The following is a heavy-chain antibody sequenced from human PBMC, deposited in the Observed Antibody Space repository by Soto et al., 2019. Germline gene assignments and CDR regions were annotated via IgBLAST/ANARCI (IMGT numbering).Heavy chain of an antibody. J-gene: IGHJ4*02. Sequence: QVQLVESGGGVVQPGRSLRLSCAASGFTFSSYGMHWVRQAPGKGLEWVAVIWYDGSNKYYADSVKGRFTISRDNSKNTLYLQMNSLRAEDTAVYYCAGDLTGVTPPFDYCRQGTLVTVSS. D-gene: IGHD7-27*01. V-gene: IGHV3-33*01. CDR3: AGDLTGVTPPFDY. CDR1: GFTFSSYG. CDR2: IWYDGSNK.